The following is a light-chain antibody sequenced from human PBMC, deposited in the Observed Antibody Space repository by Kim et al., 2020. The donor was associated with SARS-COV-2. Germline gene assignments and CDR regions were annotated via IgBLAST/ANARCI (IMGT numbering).Light chain of an antibody. CDR3: KQYGTSPTT. J-gene: IGKJ4*01. CDR2: GAS. Sequence: ESVLTQSPVTMSLSPGERATLSCRASLTVASNYLACYQQRPGQAPRLLISGASTRATGIPDRFSGSGSGTDFTLTITRLEPEDFAVYYCKQYGTSPTTFGGGTKVGIK. CDR1: LTVASNY. V-gene: IGKV3-20*01.